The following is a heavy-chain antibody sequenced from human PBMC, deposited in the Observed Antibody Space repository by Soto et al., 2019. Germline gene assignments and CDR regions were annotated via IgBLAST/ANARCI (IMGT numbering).Heavy chain of an antibody. Sequence: PGGSLRLSCAASGFTFSNYAMSWVRQAPGKGLEWVSAITGNGDSTYYADSVKGRFTISRDNSRDTLFLQMSSLRADDTAVYFCARLGYCNGGICYSDFDYWGQGTPVTVSS. J-gene: IGHJ4*02. D-gene: IGHD2-15*01. CDR3: ARLGYCNGGICYSDFDY. CDR2: ITGNGDST. CDR1: GFTFSNYA. V-gene: IGHV3-23*01.